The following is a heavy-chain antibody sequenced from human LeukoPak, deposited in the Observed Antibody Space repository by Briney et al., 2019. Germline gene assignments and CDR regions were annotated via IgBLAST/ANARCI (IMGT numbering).Heavy chain of an antibody. D-gene: IGHD6-19*01. Sequence: KPSETLSLTCTVSGGSISSYYWIWIRQPPGKGLEWIGYIYYSGTTNYNPSLKSRVTISVATSKNQFSLNLSSVTAADTAVYYCARGGGGEYSSGWYDYWGQGTLVTVSS. CDR1: GGSISSYY. CDR3: ARGGGGEYSSGWYDY. CDR2: IYYSGTT. J-gene: IGHJ4*02. V-gene: IGHV4-59*01.